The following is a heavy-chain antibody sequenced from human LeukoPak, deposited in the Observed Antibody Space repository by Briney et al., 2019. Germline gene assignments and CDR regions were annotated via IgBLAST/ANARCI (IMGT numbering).Heavy chain of an antibody. CDR1: GYSITSDCY. V-gene: IGHV4-38-2*01. D-gene: IGHD6-13*01. J-gene: IGHJ4*02. CDR3: ARRTAVDGDYFDY. CDR2: VYHNGNT. Sequence: SETLSLTCAVSGYSITSDCYSSWIRQPPGKGLEWIGSVYHNGNTYYNPSLKSRVAISLDTSKNQFSLKVTSVTAADTAIYYCARRTAVDGDYFDYWGQGILVTVSS.